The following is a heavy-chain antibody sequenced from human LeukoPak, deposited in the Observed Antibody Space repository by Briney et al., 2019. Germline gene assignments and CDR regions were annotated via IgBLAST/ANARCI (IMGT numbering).Heavy chain of an antibody. CDR1: GGSISPYY. CDR3: VRHAGGTTYDY. Sequence: ASETLSLTCTVSGGSISPYYWSWIPQPPGKGLEWLGHISFSGITHYNASLKSRVTMSVDTSRKHFSLIVSSVTAADTALYYCVRHAGGTTYDYWGQGTLVTVSS. D-gene: IGHD3-16*01. CDR2: ISFSGIT. V-gene: IGHV4-59*08. J-gene: IGHJ4*02.